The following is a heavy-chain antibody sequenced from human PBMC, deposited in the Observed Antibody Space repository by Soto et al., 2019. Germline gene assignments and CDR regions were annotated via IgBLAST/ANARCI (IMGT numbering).Heavy chain of an antibody. CDR3: AKDVTSHGPRGNSSSWYGWFDP. CDR1: GFTFSSHV. V-gene: IGHV3-23*01. Sequence: EVQLLESGGGLVQPGGSLRLSCAASGFTFSSHVMSWVRQAPGRALEWVAAASARNTNTYYADSVKGRFTISRDNSESPGYLELYRHGVEGKAVYHCAKDVTSHGPRGNSSSWYGWFDPWGQGTLVVVSS. D-gene: IGHD6-13*01. CDR2: ASARNTNT. J-gene: IGHJ5*02.